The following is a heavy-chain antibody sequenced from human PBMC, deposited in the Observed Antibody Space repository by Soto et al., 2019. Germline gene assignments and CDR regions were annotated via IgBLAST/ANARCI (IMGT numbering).Heavy chain of an antibody. Sequence: GGSLRLSCAASGFTFSSYGMHWVRQAPGKGLEWVAVISYDGSNKYYADSVKGRFTISGDNSKNTLYLQMNSLRAEDTAVYYCAKWSMDVWGQGTTVTVSS. CDR3: AKWSMDV. CDR1: GFTFSSYG. V-gene: IGHV3-30*18. J-gene: IGHJ6*02. CDR2: ISYDGSNK.